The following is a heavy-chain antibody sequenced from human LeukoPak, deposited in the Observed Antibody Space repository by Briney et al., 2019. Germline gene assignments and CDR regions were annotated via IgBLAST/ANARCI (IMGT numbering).Heavy chain of an antibody. J-gene: IGHJ4*02. Sequence: PGGSLRLSCAASGFTFSSYSMHWVRQAPGKGLLWVSRINTDGSSTHYADSVKGRLTISRDNAKNMLYLQMNGLRAEDTAVYYCVVWGEDSSGHRFDHWGQGTLVTVSS. V-gene: IGHV3-74*01. D-gene: IGHD3-22*01. CDR2: INTDGSST. CDR3: VVWGEDSSGHRFDH. CDR1: GFTFSSYS.